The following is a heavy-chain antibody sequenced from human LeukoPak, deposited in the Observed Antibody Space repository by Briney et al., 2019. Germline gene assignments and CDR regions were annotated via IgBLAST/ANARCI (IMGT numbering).Heavy chain of an antibody. CDR3: ARHGSSGVYYFDY. Sequence: SETLPLTCTVSGGSISSSSFYGGWIRQPPGKGLEWIASVYQSGTTYNNPSLRSRVTISVDTSKNQFSLKLSSVTAADTAVYYCARHGSSGVYYFDYWGQGTLVTVSS. J-gene: IGHJ4*02. CDR2: VYQSGTT. D-gene: IGHD2-15*01. CDR1: GGSISSSSFY. V-gene: IGHV4-39*01.